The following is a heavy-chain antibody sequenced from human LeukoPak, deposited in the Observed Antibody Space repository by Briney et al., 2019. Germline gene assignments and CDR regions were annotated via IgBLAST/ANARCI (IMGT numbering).Heavy chain of an antibody. CDR2: ISYDGSNK. D-gene: IGHD5-18*01. V-gene: IGHV3-30*03. Sequence: GGSLRLSCAASGFTFSSYGMHWVRQAPGKGLEWVAVISYDGSNKYYADSVKGRFTISRDNSKNTLYLQMNGLRAEDTAVYYCARDGKLWSPTSFDYWGQGTLVTVSS. CDR3: ARDGKLWSPTSFDY. J-gene: IGHJ4*02. CDR1: GFTFSSYG.